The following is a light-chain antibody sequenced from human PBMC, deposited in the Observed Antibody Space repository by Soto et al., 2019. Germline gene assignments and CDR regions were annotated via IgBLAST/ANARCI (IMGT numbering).Light chain of an antibody. V-gene: IGLV2-14*01. Sequence: QSSLTQPAAVSGSLGQSITISCTGTSSDIGGYKYVSWYQQHPGKAPKLIIFEVSNRPSGVSDRFSGSNSGNTASLTISGLQAEDEADYYSTSYSRYRVLVSGGGTK. CDR1: SSDIGGYKY. CDR2: EVS. CDR3: TSYSRYRVLV. J-gene: IGLJ3*02.